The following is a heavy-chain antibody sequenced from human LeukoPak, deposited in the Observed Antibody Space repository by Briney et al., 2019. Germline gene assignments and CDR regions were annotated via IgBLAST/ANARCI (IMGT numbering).Heavy chain of an antibody. CDR2: IYYSGST. J-gene: IGHJ4*02. CDR1: GGSISSYY. V-gene: IGHV4-59*12. Sequence: SETLSLTCTVSGGSISSYYWSWIRQPPGKGLEWIGYIYYSGSTNDNPSLKSRVTISVDTSKNQFSLKLSSVTAADTAVYYCARGGPTHGDYGWGQGTLVTVSS. CDR3: ARGGPTHGDYG. D-gene: IGHD4-17*01.